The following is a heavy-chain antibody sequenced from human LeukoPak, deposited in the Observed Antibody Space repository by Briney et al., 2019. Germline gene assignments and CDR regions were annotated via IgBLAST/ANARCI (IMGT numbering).Heavy chain of an antibody. CDR3: VRDPSNSGWAFDY. J-gene: IGHJ4*02. CDR2: IWYNGKNK. CDR1: GFTFSTYA. V-gene: IGHV3-33*01. Sequence: HAGGSLRLSCAASGFTFSTYAMHWVRQAPGKGLEWVAMIWYNGKNKHYADYVKGRFTISRDNSKNTLDLQMNSLRADDTAVYYCVRDPSNSGWAFDYWGQGTLVTVSS. D-gene: IGHD6-19*01.